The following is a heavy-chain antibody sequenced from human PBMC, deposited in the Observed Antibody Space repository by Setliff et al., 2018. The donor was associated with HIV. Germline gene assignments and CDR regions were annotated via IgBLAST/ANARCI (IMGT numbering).Heavy chain of an antibody. CDR3: ALAGRAVYY. CDR1: GFSVSSKY. J-gene: IGHJ4*02. CDR2: IYDGGTT. Sequence: GGSLRLSCAASGFSVSSKYMSWVRQAPGKGLEWVSIIYDGGTTYYADSVKGRFSISRDYSKNTLYLQMNSLRAEDTAVYYCALAGRAVYYWGQGTLVTVPQ. D-gene: IGHD6-19*01. V-gene: IGHV3-53*01.